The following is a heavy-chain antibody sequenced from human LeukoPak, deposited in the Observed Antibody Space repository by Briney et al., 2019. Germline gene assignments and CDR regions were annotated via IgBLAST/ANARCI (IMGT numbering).Heavy chain of an antibody. CDR1: GYSFTSYW. CDR3: ARVIEDYDSSARFDY. CDR2: IYPGDSDT. V-gene: IGHV5-51*01. Sequence: GESLKISCKGSGYSFTSYWIGWVRQMPGKGLEWMGIIYPGDSDTRYSPSSQGQVTISADKSISTAYLQWSSLKASDTAMYYCARVIEDYDSSARFDYWGQGTLVTVSS. D-gene: IGHD3-22*01. J-gene: IGHJ4*02.